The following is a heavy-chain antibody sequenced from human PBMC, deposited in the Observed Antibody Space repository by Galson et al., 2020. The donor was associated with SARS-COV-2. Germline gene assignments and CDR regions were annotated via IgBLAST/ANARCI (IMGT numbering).Heavy chain of an antibody. Sequence: SETLSLTCTVSGGSISNRNYYWGWIRQPPGKGLEWIGNIYYSETTYYNPSLKSRVTISVDMSMNQFSLKLRSVTAADTALYYCARELLGSSHFDYWGQGNLVTVSS. CDR2: IYYSETT. CDR1: GGSISNRNYY. V-gene: IGHV4-39*01. CDR3: ARELLGSSHFDY. D-gene: IGHD1-7*01. J-gene: IGHJ4*02.